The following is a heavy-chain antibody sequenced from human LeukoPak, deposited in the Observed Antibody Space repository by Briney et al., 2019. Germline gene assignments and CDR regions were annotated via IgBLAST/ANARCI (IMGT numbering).Heavy chain of an antibody. J-gene: IGHJ5*02. CDR3: ARDVVSRGWFDP. CDR1: GYTFTGYY. V-gene: IGHV1-2*02. Sequence: ASVKVSCKAPGYTFTGYYMHWVRQAPGQGLEWMGWINPNSGGTNYAQKFQGRVTMTRDTSISTAYMELSRLRSDDTAVYYCARDVVSRGWFDPWGQGTLVTVSS. D-gene: IGHD2-2*01. CDR2: INPNSGGT.